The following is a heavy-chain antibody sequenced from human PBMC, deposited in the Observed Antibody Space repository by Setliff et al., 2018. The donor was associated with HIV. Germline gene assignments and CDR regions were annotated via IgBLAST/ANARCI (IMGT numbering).Heavy chain of an antibody. Sequence: SVKVSCKASGGTFSSYAISWVRQAPGQGLEWMGGIIPIFGTANYAQKFQGRVTITADESTSTAYIELRSLRSDDTAMYYCAREIDYSNPDYWGQGTLVTVSS. D-gene: IGHD4-4*01. V-gene: IGHV1-69*13. J-gene: IGHJ4*02. CDR3: AREIDYSNPDY. CDR2: IIPIFGTA. CDR1: GGTFSSYA.